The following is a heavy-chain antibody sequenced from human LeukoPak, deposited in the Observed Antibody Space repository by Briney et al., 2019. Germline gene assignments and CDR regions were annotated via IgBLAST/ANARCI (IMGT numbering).Heavy chain of an antibody. Sequence: ADSVKGRFTISRDNSKNTLYLQMNSLRAEDTAVYYCAKMSSSIAAAGRDYWGQGTLVTVSS. J-gene: IGHJ4*02. CDR3: AKMSSSIAAAGRDY. D-gene: IGHD6-13*01. V-gene: IGHV3-30-3*02.